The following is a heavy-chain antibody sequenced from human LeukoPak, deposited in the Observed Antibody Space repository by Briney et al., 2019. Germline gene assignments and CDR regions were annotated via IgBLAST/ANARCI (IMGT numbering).Heavy chain of an antibody. D-gene: IGHD5-24*01. CDR1: GFIFKKYW. CDR2: VKEDGSET. J-gene: IGHJ4*02. V-gene: IGHV3-7*01. Sequence: GGSLRLSCAASGFIFKKYWMNWVRQVPGKGLECLANVKEDGSETYYADSVKGRFTISRDNPKNLLFLQINSLRVEDTAVYYCARETPRRGETRDGYRWGQGTVVTVSS. CDR3: ARETPRRGETRDGYR.